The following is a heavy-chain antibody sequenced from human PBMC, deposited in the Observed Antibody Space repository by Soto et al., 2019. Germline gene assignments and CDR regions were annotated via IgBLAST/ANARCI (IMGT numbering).Heavy chain of an antibody. CDR1: GGSISSGGYY. J-gene: IGHJ4*02. Sequence: PSETLSLTCTVSGGSISSGGYYWSWIRQHPGKGLEWIGYIYYSGSTYYNPSLKSRVTISVDTSKNQFSLKLSSVTAADTAVYFCARSPGWDSSSFDYWGQGTLVTVSS. CDR2: IYYSGST. CDR3: ARSPGWDSSSFDY. D-gene: IGHD6-6*01. V-gene: IGHV4-31*03.